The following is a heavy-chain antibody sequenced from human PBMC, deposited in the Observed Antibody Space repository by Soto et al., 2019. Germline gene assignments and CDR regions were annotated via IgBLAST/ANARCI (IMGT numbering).Heavy chain of an antibody. D-gene: IGHD3-10*01. CDR3: ARLSFNSRYYYGSGSYSSNYYYYGMDV. CDR2: ISGSGGST. Sequence: GGSLRLSCAASGFTFSSYAMSWVRQAPGKGLEWVSAISGSGGSTYYADSVKGRFTISRDNSKNTLYLQMNSLRAEDTAVYYCARLSFNSRYYYGSGSYSSNYYYYGMDVWGQGTTVTVSS. CDR1: GFTFSSYA. V-gene: IGHV3-23*01. J-gene: IGHJ6*02.